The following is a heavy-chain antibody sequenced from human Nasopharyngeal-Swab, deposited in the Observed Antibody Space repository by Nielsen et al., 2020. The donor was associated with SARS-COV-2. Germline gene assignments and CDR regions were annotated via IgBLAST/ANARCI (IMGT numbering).Heavy chain of an antibody. J-gene: IGHJ5*01. CDR3: ARGLVDVNMMLVVIGFSYWLDS. CDR2: INHRGST. Sequence: SETLSLTCAVYGGSFTDYYWTWIRQPPGKGLEWIGEINHRGSTNYNPSLKSRVTISADTSKNQFSLNLSSVTAADTALYYCARGLVDVNMMLVVIGFSYWLDSWGQGTLVTVSS. V-gene: IGHV4-34*01. D-gene: IGHD3-22*01. CDR1: GGSFTDYY.